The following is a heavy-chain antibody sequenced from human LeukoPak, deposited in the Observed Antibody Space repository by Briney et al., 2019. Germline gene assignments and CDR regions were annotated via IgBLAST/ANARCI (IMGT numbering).Heavy chain of an antibody. D-gene: IGHD5-18*01. CDR2: IYTSGST. Sequence: SETLSLTCTVSGGSISSGSYHSSWIRQPAGKGLEWIGRIYTSGSTNYNPSLKSRVTISVDTSKNQFSLKLSSVTAADTAVYYCASHTAMANFDYWGQGTLVTVSS. CDR3: ASHTAMANFDY. V-gene: IGHV4-61*02. CDR1: GGSISSGSYH. J-gene: IGHJ4*02.